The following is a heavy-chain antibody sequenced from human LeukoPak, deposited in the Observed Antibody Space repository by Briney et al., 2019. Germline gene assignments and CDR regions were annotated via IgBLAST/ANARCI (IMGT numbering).Heavy chain of an antibody. V-gene: IGHV3-30*03. D-gene: IGHD6-19*01. J-gene: IGHJ4*02. CDR2: ISYDGSNK. CDR1: GSTFSSYG. Sequence: GGSLRLSCAASGSTFSSYGMHWVRQAPGKGLEWVAVISYDGSNKYYADSVKGRFTISRDNSKNTLYLQMNSLRAEDTAVYYCATPSSGWYPYYFDYWGQGTLVTVSS. CDR3: ATPSSGWYPYYFDY.